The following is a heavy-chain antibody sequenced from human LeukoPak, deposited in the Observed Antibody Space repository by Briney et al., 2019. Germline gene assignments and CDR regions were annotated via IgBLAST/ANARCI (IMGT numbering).Heavy chain of an antibody. Sequence: SETLSLTCAVYGGSFSGYYWSWIRQPPGKGLEWIGEINHSGSTNYNPSLKSRVTISVDTSKNQFSLKLSSVTAADTAVYYCAREVGYCTNGVCYHSGSPLEYWGQGTLVTVSS. V-gene: IGHV4-34*01. D-gene: IGHD2-8*01. CDR1: GGSFSGYY. J-gene: IGHJ4*02. CDR2: INHSGST. CDR3: AREVGYCTNGVCYHSGSPLEY.